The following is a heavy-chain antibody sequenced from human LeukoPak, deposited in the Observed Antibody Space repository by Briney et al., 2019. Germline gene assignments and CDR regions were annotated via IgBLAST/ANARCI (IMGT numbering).Heavy chain of an antibody. V-gene: IGHV3-21*01. CDR3: ARIGSGRFYYYMDV. D-gene: IGHD3-10*01. Sequence: SGGSLRLSCAASGFSFNDYSMSWVRQAPGKGLEGVSSITSGSTFIYYAVSVRGRFTITRDNAKNSLYLQMNSLRAEDTAVYYCARIGSGRFYYYMDVWGKGTTVTVSS. J-gene: IGHJ6*03. CDR1: GFSFNDYS. CDR2: ITSGSTFI.